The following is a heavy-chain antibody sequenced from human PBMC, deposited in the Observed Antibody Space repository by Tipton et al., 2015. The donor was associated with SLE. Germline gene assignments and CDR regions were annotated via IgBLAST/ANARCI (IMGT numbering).Heavy chain of an antibody. D-gene: IGHD6-13*01. J-gene: IGHJ4*02. CDR3: AVGSSWYEGCDY. Sequence: TLSLTCTVSGGSISSSSYYWGWIRQPPGKGLEWIGSIYYSGSTYYNPSLKSRVTISVDTSKNQFSLKLSSVTAADTAVYYCAVGSSWYEGCDYWGQGTLVTVSS. CDR1: GGSISSSSYY. V-gene: IGHV4-39*07. CDR2: IYYSGST.